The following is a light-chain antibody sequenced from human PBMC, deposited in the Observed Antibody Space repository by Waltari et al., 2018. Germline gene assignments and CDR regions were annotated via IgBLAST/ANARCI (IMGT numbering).Light chain of an antibody. Sequence: IVLTQSPGTLSLSPGDRATLSCRASQTVSTTALSWYQQKPGQAPRVLIYSPYNRATGIPDRFSGSGSGTDFTLTINRLAPEDFAMYYCQQYDGIVVTFGGGTKVEI. CDR3: QQYDGIVVT. CDR2: SPY. V-gene: IGKV3-20*01. CDR1: QTVSTTA. J-gene: IGKJ4*01.